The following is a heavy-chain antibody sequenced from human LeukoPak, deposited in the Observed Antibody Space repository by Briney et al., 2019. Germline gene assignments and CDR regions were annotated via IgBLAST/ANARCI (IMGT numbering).Heavy chain of an antibody. V-gene: IGHV4-39*07. CDR1: GGSISSSSYY. J-gene: IGHJ4*02. D-gene: IGHD1-1*01. CDR2: IYYSGNT. Sequence: SETLSLTCSVSGGSISSSSYYWGWIRQPPGKGLEWIGTIYYSGNTYNNPSLKSRVTVSVDTSKNQFSLKLSSVIEVDTAVYYCARAYAGYASRFDYWGQGILVTVSS. CDR3: ARAYAGYASRFDY.